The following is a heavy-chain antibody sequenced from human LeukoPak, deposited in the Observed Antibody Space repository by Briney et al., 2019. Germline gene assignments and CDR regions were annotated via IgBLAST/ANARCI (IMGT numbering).Heavy chain of an antibody. CDR3: AKDQAAFGDYDSDY. V-gene: IGHV3-30*18. J-gene: IGHJ4*02. CDR2: ISSDGSNT. CDR1: GFTFSSYG. Sequence: PGRSLRLSCAASGFTFSSYGMHWVRQAPGKGLDWVAVISSDGSNTHYADSVKGRFTISRDNSKNTLSLQMDSLRADDTAVYYCAKDQAAFGDYDSDYWGQGTLVTVSP. D-gene: IGHD4-17*01.